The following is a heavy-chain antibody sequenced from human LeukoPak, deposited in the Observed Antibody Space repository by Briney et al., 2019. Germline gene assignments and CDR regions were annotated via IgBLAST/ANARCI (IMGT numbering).Heavy chain of an antibody. D-gene: IGHD3-10*01. CDR1: GFTFSDAV. Sequence: GGSLRLSCAASGFTFSDAVMSWVRQAPGKGLEWVSTISGSGHSTYFADSVKGRFTIYRDNSKDTLYLQMNSLRAEDTAVYYCAKVPGPYGSGPNAEYFQHWGQGTLVSVSS. J-gene: IGHJ1*01. V-gene: IGHV3-23*01. CDR3: AKVPGPYGSGPNAEYFQH. CDR2: ISGSGHST.